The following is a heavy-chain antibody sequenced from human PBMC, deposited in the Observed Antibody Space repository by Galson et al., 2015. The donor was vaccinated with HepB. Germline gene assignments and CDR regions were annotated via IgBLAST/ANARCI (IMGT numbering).Heavy chain of an antibody. V-gene: IGHV1-69*13. CDR3: ARDRVYSYGPSGGGNDAFDI. CDR1: GGTFSSYA. J-gene: IGHJ3*02. D-gene: IGHD5-18*01. CDR2: IIPIFGTA. Sequence: SVKVSCKASGGTFSSYAISWVRQAPGQGLEWMGGIIPIFGTANYAQKFQGRVTITADGSTSTAYMELSSLRSEDTAVDYCARDRVYSYGPSGGGNDAFDIRGQGTMVTVSS.